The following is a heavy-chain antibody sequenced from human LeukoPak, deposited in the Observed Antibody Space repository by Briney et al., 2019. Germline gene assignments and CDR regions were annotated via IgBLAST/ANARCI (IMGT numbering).Heavy chain of an antibody. CDR1: GFTFGDYA. V-gene: IGHV3-9*01. J-gene: IGHJ4*02. CDR3: ARDDHNVLTDNFDH. CDR2: INWDDGGI. Sequence: GRSLRLSCAASGFTFGDYAMHWVRQAPGKGLEWVSGINWDDGGIVYAQSVRGRFTISRDNAKNTMYLQMNSLRPEDTALYYCARDDHNVLTDNFDHWGQGTLVTVSS. D-gene: IGHD3-9*01.